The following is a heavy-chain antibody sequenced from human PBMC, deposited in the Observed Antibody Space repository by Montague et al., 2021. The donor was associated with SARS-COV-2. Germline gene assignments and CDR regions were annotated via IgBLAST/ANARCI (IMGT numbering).Heavy chain of an antibody. D-gene: IGHD5-24*01. V-gene: IGHV4-59*01. Sequence: SETLSLTCSVSGGSINSYYWSWIRQPPGKGLEWIGYIYYSGSTNYNPSLKSRVTISVDTSKNQFSLKLSSVTAADTAVYYCARVFPRWLQFDPYFDNWGQGTLVTVSS. CDR2: IYYSGST. CDR3: ARVFPRWLQFDPYFDN. CDR1: GGSINSYY. J-gene: IGHJ4*02.